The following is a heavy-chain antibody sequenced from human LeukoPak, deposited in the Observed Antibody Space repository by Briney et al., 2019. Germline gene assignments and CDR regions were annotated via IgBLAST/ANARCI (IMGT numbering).Heavy chain of an antibody. D-gene: IGHD3-10*01. CDR1: GYSISSGYY. V-gene: IGHV4-38-2*02. Sequence: SETLSLTCTVSGYSISSGYYWGWIRQPPGKGLEWIGSIYHSGSTYYNPSLKSRVTISVDTSKNQFSLKLSSVTAADTAVYYCARVGYYYGSGSYYTYYFDYWGQGTLVTVSS. CDR2: IYHSGST. J-gene: IGHJ4*02. CDR3: ARVGYYYGSGSYYTYYFDY.